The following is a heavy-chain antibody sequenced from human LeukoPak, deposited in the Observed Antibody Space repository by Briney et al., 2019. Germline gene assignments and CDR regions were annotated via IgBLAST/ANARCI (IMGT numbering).Heavy chain of an antibody. CDR1: GGSISSHY. V-gene: IGHV4-59*08. D-gene: IGHD5-18*01. J-gene: IGHJ3*02. CDR2: IYYSGST. Sequence: PSETLSLTCTVSGGSISSHYWSWIRQPPGKGLEWIGSIYYSGSTYYNPSLKSRVTISVDTSKNQFSLHLSSVTDADTAVYYCASVDTVLVNAFDIWGRGTLVTVSS. CDR3: ASVDTVLVNAFDI.